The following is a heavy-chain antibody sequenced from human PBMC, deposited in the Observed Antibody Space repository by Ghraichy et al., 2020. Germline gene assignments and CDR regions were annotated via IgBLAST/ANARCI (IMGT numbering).Heavy chain of an antibody. Sequence: GESLNISCVGSGFTFSSYSMNWVRQSPGKGLEWVSYITSSSRTKSYADSVKGRFTISRDNAQNSLYLQMNSLRAEDTAVYYCSRGGGAGTPVLYHMDVWGLGTTVTVSS. V-gene: IGHV3-48*04. D-gene: IGHD6-19*01. CDR2: ITSSSRTK. CDR3: SRGGGAGTPVLYHMDV. J-gene: IGHJ6*02. CDR1: GFTFSSYS.